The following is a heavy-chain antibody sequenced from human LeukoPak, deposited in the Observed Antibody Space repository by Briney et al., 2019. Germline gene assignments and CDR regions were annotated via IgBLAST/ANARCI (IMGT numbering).Heavy chain of an antibody. Sequence: SETLSLTCTVSGGSISSYYRSWIRQPAGKGLERIGRIYSTGSTNYNPSLKSRVTISVDTSKNEFSLELSSVTAADTAVYYCARAYYDFLWGTHNWLDPWGQGTLVTVSS. CDR2: IYSTGST. V-gene: IGHV4-4*07. CDR3: ARAYYDFLWGTHNWLDP. J-gene: IGHJ5*02. D-gene: IGHD3-16*01. CDR1: GGSISSYY.